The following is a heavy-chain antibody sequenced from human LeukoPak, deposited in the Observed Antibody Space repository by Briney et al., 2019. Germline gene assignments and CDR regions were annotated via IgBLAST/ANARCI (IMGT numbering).Heavy chain of an antibody. J-gene: IGHJ4*02. Sequence: GGSLRPSCAASGFSVSSNYMNWVRQAPGKGLEWVSAIYTGGTTYYADSVKGRFTISRDNSKNTLYLQMNSLRAEDTAVYYCARDKLGSGYSSAFDYWGQGTLVTVSS. V-gene: IGHV3-66*02. D-gene: IGHD6-19*01. CDR1: GFSVSSNY. CDR2: IYTGGTT. CDR3: ARDKLGSGYSSAFDY.